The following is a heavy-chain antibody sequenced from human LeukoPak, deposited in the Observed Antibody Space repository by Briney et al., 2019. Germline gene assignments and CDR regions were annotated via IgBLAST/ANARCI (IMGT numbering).Heavy chain of an antibody. CDR3: ARGDYLDC. CDR2: IYGGDSDT. V-gene: IGHV5-51*01. J-gene: IGHJ4*02. CDR1: GYRFSSNW. Sequence: GASLQISCQGSGYRFSSNWIAWVRQIPGKGLEWMGSIYGGDSDTRYSPSFQGQVTISADKSISTAYLQWSSLKASDTAMYYCARGDYLDCWGQGTLVTVSS.